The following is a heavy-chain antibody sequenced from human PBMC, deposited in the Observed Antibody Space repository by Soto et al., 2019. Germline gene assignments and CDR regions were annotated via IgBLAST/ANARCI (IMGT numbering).Heavy chain of an antibody. D-gene: IGHD4-17*01. V-gene: IGHV2-5*02. Sequence: QITLKESGPTLVKPTQTLTLTCTFSGFSLSTSGVGVGWIRQPPGKALEWLALIYWDDDKRYSPSLKSRLTSTKDTSKTQVVLTMPNMDPVDTATDYWAHGDYGDLFDYWGQGTLVTVSS. CDR1: GFSLSTSGVG. CDR2: IYWDDDK. CDR3: AHGDYGDLFDY. J-gene: IGHJ4*02.